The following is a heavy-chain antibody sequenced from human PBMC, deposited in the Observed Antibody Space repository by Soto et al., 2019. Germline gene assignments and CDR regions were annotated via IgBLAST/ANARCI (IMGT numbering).Heavy chain of an antibody. CDR3: GRGLPGYYGMDV. J-gene: IGHJ6*02. D-gene: IGHD4-17*01. CDR2: IKGDGSRT. Sequence: EVQLAESGGGLVQPGGSLRLSCAASGFTFSSYWIHWVRQAPGKGLVWVSRIKGDGSRTDYADSVKGRFTISRDNAKNTVYLKMNSLRDEDTAVYYCGRGLPGYYGMDVWGQGTTVTVSS. CDR1: GFTFSSYW. V-gene: IGHV3-74*01.